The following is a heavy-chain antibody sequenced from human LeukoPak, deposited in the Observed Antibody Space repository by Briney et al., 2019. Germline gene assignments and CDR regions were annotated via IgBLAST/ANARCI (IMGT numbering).Heavy chain of an antibody. CDR3: ASLVIATHRWYGMDV. V-gene: IGHV4-34*01. J-gene: IGHJ6*02. Sequence: PSGTLSLTCAVYGGSFSGYYWSWIRQPPGKGLEWIGEINHSGSTNYNPSLKSRVTISVDTSKNQFSLKLSSATAADTAVYYCASLVIATHRWYGMDVWGQGTTVTVSS. CDR2: INHSGST. D-gene: IGHD3-16*02. CDR1: GGSFSGYY.